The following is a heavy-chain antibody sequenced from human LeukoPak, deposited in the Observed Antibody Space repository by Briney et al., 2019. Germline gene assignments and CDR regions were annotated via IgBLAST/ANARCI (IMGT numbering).Heavy chain of an antibody. CDR1: GGPFSTYY. CDR3: ARALIAARPLSLVY. D-gene: IGHD6-6*01. Sequence: SETLSLTCAVYGGPFSTYYWSWIRQPPGKGLEWIGEINHSGSTNYSPSLKSRVTISVDTSKNQFSLKLSSVTAADTAVYYCARALIAARPLSLVYWGQGTLVTVSS. CDR2: INHSGST. V-gene: IGHV4-34*01. J-gene: IGHJ4*02.